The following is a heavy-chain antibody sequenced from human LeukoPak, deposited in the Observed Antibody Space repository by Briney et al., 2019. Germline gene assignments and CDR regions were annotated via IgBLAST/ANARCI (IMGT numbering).Heavy chain of an antibody. Sequence: SETLSLTCTVSGGSISNGSYYWGWIRQPPGKGLEWIANIYHSGGTYYNPSLESRVTISVDTSKNQFSLKLSSVTAADTAVYYCARHFGWFDPWGQGTLVTVSS. CDR2: IYHSGGT. V-gene: IGHV4-39*01. CDR1: GGSISNGSYY. J-gene: IGHJ5*02. D-gene: IGHD3-10*01. CDR3: ARHFGWFDP.